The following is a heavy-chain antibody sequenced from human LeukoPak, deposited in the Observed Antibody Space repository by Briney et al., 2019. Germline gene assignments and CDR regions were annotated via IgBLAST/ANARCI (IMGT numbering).Heavy chain of an antibody. CDR3: ARGSHGYSYVFYYYYYNID. CDR1: GVPISILMYY. J-gene: IGHJ6*03. D-gene: IGHD5-18*01. Sequence: SETLSLTCTVSGVPISILMYYCAWIRQPPAKVLEGIGCIYYSGSPYYNPSLKSRVTIYVDTSKKQFSLKMSSVSAADTAVYYCARGSHGYSYVFYYYYYNID. V-gene: IGHV4-39*01. CDR2: IYYSGSP.